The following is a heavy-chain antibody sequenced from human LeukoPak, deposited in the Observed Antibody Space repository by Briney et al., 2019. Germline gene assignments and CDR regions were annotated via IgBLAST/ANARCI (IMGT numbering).Heavy chain of an antibody. J-gene: IGHJ3*02. CDR1: GGSISSYY. D-gene: IGHD6-13*01. CDR3: ARYDSSSWYEDAFDI. V-gene: IGHV4-59*08. Sequence: SETLSLTCTVSGGSISSYYWSWIRQPPGKGLEWIGYIYYSGSTNYNPSLKSRVTISVDTSKNQFSLKLNSVTAADTAVYYCARYDSSSWYEDAFDIWGQGTMVTVSS. CDR2: IYYSGST.